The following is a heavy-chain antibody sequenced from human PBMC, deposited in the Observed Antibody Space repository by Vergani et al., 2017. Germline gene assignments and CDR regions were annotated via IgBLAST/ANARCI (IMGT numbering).Heavy chain of an antibody. CDR2: IYHSGST. CDR3: ARPVYYGSGAWGRGAFNI. V-gene: IGHV4-38-2*01. Sequence: QVQLQESGPGLVKPSETLSLTCAVSGYSISSGYYWGWIRQPPRKGLEWIGSIYHSGSTNYNPSLKSRVTISVDTSKNQFSQKRSSVTAADTAVYYCARPVYYGSGAWGRGAFNIWSQGTMVTVSS. J-gene: IGHJ3*02. D-gene: IGHD3-10*01. CDR1: GYSISSGYY.